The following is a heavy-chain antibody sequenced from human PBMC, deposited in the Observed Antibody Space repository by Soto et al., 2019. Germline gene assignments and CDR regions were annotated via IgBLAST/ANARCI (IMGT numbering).Heavy chain of an antibody. V-gene: IGHV3-11*01. D-gene: IGHD6-13*01. CDR2: ISSSGSTI. CDR3: ARGGSSWYPSTYYYYYGMDV. Sequence: LRLSCAASGFTFSDYYMSWIRQAPGKGLEWVSYISSSGSTIYYADSVKGRFTISRDNAKNSLYLQMNSLRAEDTAVYYCARGGSSWYPSTYYYYYGMDVWGQGTTVTVSS. J-gene: IGHJ6*02. CDR1: GFTFSDYY.